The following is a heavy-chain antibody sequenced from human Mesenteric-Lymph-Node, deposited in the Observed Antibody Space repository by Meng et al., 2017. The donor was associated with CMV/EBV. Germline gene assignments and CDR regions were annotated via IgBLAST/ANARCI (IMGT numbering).Heavy chain of an antibody. Sequence: SETLSLTCTVSGGSISSSSYYWGWIRQPPGKGLEWIGSIYYSGSTYYNPSLKSRVTISVDTSKNQFSLKLSSVTAADTAVYYCARWELSLTGYYYGMDVWGQGTTVTVSS. V-gene: IGHV4-39*01. CDR1: GGSISSSSYY. J-gene: IGHJ6*02. CDR3: ARWELSLTGYYYGMDV. CDR2: IYYSGST. D-gene: IGHD3-9*01.